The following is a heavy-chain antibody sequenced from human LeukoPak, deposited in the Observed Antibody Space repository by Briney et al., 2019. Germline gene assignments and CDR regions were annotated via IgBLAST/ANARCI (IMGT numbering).Heavy chain of an antibody. Sequence: GGSLRLSCTVSGLTFGDYAMSWVRQAPGKGLEWVSHIISSAASTDYADSVKGRFTISRDNSKDTLYLQMTSLRAEDTAVYYCAKSAPSKYWGQGTLVTVSS. D-gene: IGHD4-11*01. CDR3: AKSAPSKY. J-gene: IGHJ4*02. CDR1: GLTFGDYA. V-gene: IGHV3-23*01. CDR2: IISSAAST.